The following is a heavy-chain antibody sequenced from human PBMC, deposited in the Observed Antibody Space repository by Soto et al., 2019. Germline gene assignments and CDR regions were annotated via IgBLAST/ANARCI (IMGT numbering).Heavy chain of an antibody. V-gene: IGHV3-23*01. Sequence: EVQLLESGGALLQPGGSLRLSCVASGFTFSTYTMAWVRQAPGKGLEWDSAISGSGGSPSYADSVQGRFSISRDNPRNTLYLQMNSLRGEDTAMYYCAKARCSTTNCYVPDYWGQGTLVTVSS. D-gene: IGHD2-2*01. CDR3: AKARCSTTNCYVPDY. CDR1: GFTFSTYT. J-gene: IGHJ4*02. CDR2: ISGSGGSP.